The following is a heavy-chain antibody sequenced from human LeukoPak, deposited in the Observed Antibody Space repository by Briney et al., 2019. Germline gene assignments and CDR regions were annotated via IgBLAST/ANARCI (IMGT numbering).Heavy chain of an antibody. J-gene: IGHJ4*02. CDR2: IIPIFGTA. CDR1: GGTFSSYA. CDR3: ARSYTYYDILTGYYISYYFDY. Sequence: SVKVSCKASGGTFSSYAISWVRQAPGQGLEWMGRIIPIFGTANYAQKFQGRVTITTDESTSTAYMELSGLRSEDTAVYYCARSYTYYDILTGYYISYYFDYWGQGTLVTVSS. D-gene: IGHD3-9*01. V-gene: IGHV1-69*05.